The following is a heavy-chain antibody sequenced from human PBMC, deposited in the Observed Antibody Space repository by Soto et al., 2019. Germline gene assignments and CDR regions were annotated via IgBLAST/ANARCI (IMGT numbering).Heavy chain of an antibody. V-gene: IGHV1-69*06. J-gene: IGHJ3*02. CDR3: ARDPQFSGSLSGGGDAFDI. CDR2: IIPIFGTA. D-gene: IGHD1-26*01. CDR1: GGTFSSYA. Sequence: QVQLVQSGAEVKKPGSSVKVSCKASGGTFSSYAISWVRQAPGQGLEWMGGIIPIFGTANYAQKIQGRVTMTTDTSTSTAYMELRSLRSDDTAVYYCARDPQFSGSLSGGGDAFDIWGQGTMVTVSS.